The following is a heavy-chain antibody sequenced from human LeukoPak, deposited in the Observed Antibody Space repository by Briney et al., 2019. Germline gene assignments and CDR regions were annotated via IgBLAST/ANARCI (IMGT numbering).Heavy chain of an antibody. D-gene: IGHD2-8*01. V-gene: IGHV1-46*03. CDR1: GYTLTELS. CDR3: ARGGANCTNGVCEWNWFDP. Sequence: GASVKVSCKVSGYTLTELSMHWVRQAPGKGLEWMGIINPSGGSTSYAQKFQGRVTMTRDTSTSTVYMELSSLRSEDTAVYYCARGGANCTNGVCEWNWFDPWGQGTLVTVSS. J-gene: IGHJ5*02. CDR2: INPSGGST.